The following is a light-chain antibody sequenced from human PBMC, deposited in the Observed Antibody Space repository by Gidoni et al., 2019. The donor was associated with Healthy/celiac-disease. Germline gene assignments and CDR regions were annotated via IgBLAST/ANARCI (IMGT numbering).Light chain of an antibody. J-gene: IGLJ2*01. CDR3: QSYDSSLSGSGV. V-gene: IGLV1-40*01. CDR1: SSNIGAGYD. CDR2: GNS. Sequence: QSVLTPPPSVSGAPGQRVTISCTGSSSNIGAGYDVHWYQQLPGTAPKLLLYGNSNRPSGVPDRFSGSKSGTSASLAITGLQAEDEADYYCQSYDSSLSGSGVFGGGTKLTVL.